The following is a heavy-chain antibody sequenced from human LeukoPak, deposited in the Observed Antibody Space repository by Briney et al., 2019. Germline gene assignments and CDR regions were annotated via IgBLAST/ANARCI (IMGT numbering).Heavy chain of an antibody. V-gene: IGHV4-34*01. J-gene: IGHJ4*02. CDR3: ARARGSGPFDY. D-gene: IGHD5-12*01. Sequence: PSETLSLTCAVYGGSFSGYYWSWIRQPPGKGLEWIGEINHSGSTNYNPSLKSRVTISVDTSKNQFSLKLSSVTAADTAVYYCARARGSGPFDYWGQGTLVTVPS. CDR2: INHSGST. CDR1: GGSFSGYY.